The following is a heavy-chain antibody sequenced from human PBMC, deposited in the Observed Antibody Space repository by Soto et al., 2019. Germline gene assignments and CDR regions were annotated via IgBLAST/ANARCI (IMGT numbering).Heavy chain of an antibody. D-gene: IGHD1-1*01. CDR1: GGSISSSSYY. CDR2: IYYSGST. Sequence: SETLSLTCTVSGGSISSSSYYWGWIRQPPGKGLEWIGSIYYSGSTYYNPSLKSRVTISVDTSKNQFSLKLSSVTAADTAVYYCARRQLYYYYMDVWGKGTTVTVSS. CDR3: ARRQLYYYYMDV. J-gene: IGHJ6*03. V-gene: IGHV4-39*01.